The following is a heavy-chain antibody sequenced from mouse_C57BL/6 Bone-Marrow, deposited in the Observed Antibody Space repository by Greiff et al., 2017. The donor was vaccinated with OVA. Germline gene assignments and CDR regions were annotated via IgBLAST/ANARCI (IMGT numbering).Heavy chain of an antibody. V-gene: IGHV1-55*01. J-gene: IGHJ3*01. CDR1: GYTFTSYW. CDR2: IYPGSGST. D-gene: IGHD2-2*01. Sequence: VKLQQPGAELVKPGASVKMSCKASGYTFTSYWITWVKQRPGQGLEWIGDIYPGSGSTTYNEKFKSKATLTVDTSSSTAYLQLSSLTSEDSAVYYCARGGVYYGYDENWFAYWGQGTLVTVSA. CDR3: ARGGVYYGYDENWFAY.